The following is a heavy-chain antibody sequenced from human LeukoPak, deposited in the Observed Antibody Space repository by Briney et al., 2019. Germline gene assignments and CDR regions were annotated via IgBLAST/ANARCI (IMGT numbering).Heavy chain of an antibody. D-gene: IGHD3-10*01. CDR2: INPNSGGT. Sequence: ASVKVSCKASAYTFTGYYMQWVRQAPGQGLEWMGWINPNSGGTNYAQKFQGWVTMTRDTSISTAYMELSRLRSDDTAVYYCARDSGRYGSGSYYSYWGQGTLVTVSS. V-gene: IGHV1-2*04. J-gene: IGHJ4*02. CDR1: AYTFTGYY. CDR3: ARDSGRYGSGSYYSY.